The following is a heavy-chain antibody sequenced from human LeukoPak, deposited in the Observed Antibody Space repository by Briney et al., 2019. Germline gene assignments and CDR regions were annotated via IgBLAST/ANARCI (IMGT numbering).Heavy chain of an antibody. J-gene: IGHJ6*02. CDR1: GYTFTGYY. CDR2: IILIYDTA. V-gene: IGHV1-69*13. CDR3: ARNKRVSSSHYYYYYAMDV. Sequence: SVKVSCKASGYTFTGYYMHWVRQAPGQGLEWMGGIILIYDTANYAQKFQGRVTITADESTNTAYMELRSLRSEDTALYFCARNKRVSSSHYYYYYAMDVWGQGTTVTVSS. D-gene: IGHD6-6*01.